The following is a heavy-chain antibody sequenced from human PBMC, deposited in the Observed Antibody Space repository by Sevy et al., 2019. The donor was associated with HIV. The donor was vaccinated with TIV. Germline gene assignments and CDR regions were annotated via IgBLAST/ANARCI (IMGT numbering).Heavy chain of an antibody. CDR2: ISYDGSNK. CDR1: GFTFSSYA. J-gene: IGHJ4*02. V-gene: IGHV3-30-3*01. CDR3: ARAGVGVGAFDY. D-gene: IGHD1-26*01. Sequence: GGSLRLSCAASGFTFSSYAMHWVRQAPGKGLEWVAVISYDGSNKYYADSVKGRFTISRDNSKNTLYLQMNSLRAEDTAVYYSARAGVGVGAFDYWGQGTLVTVSS.